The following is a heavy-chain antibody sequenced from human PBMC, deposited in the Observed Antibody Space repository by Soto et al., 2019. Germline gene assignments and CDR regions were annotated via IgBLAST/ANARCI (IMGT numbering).Heavy chain of an antibody. CDR3: TTDLEQQLVYYYYGMDV. D-gene: IGHD6-13*01. CDR2: ISAYNGNT. V-gene: IGHV1-18*01. CDR1: GYTFTSYG. Sequence: GASVKVSCKASGYTFTSYGISWVRQAPGQGLEWMGWISAYNGNTNYAQKLQGRVTMTTDTSTSTAYMELRSLKTEDTAVYYCTTDLEQQLVYYYYGMDVWGQGTTVTVSS. J-gene: IGHJ6*02.